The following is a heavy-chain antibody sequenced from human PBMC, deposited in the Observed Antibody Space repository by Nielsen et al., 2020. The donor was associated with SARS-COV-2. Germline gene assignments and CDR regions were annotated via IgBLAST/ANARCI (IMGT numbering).Heavy chain of an antibody. CDR1: GFTFSTYA. J-gene: IGHJ4*02. V-gene: IGHV3-23*01. Sequence: GESLKISCAASGFTFSTYAMSWVRQAPGKRLEWVSAISGSGGSTYYADSVEGRFTISRDNSKNTLYLQMDSLKAEDTALYYCARDQGWKGNDYWGQGTLITVSS. D-gene: IGHD1-1*01. CDR2: ISGSGGST. CDR3: ARDQGWKGNDY.